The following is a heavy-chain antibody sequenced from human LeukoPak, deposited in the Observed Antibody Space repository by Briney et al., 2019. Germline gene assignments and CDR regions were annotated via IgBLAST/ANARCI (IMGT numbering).Heavy chain of an antibody. Sequence: GGSLRLSCATSGFTFSSFEMNWVRQAPGKGLEWVSYISSTGNTIYYADSVKGRFTISRDNAKSLLYLRMNSLRAEDTAVYYCARDSSGSFIPDYFDYWGQGTLVTVSS. CDR1: GFTFSSFE. V-gene: IGHV3-48*03. CDR3: ARDSSGSFIPDYFDY. CDR2: ISSTGNTI. D-gene: IGHD3-10*01. J-gene: IGHJ4*02.